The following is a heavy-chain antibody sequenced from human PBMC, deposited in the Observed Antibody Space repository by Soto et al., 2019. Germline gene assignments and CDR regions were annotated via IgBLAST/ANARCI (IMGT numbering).Heavy chain of an antibody. CDR2: IYHSGST. D-gene: IGHD4-17*01. V-gene: IGHV4-38-2*02. CDR3: ARDNKSYGDYYYYYYGMDV. CDR1: GYSISSGYY. J-gene: IGHJ6*02. Sequence: SETLSLTCAVSGYSISSGYYWGWIRQPPGKGLEWIGSIYHSGSTYYNPSLKSRVTIPVDTSKNQFSLKLSSVTAADTAVYYCARDNKSYGDYYYYYYGMDVWGQGTTVTVSS.